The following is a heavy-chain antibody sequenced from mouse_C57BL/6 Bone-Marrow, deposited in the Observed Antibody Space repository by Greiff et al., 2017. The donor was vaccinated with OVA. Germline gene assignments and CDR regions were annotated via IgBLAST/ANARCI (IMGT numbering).Heavy chain of an antibody. J-gene: IGHJ1*03. CDR1: GFTFSDYG. Sequence: EVKLMESGGGLVKPGGSLKLSCAASGFTFSDYGMHWVRQAPEKGLEWVAYISSGSSTIYYADTVKGRFTISRDNAKNTLFLQMTSLRSEDTAMYYCAGGRGFYGNYGGYWYFDVWGTGTTVTVSS. D-gene: IGHD2-1*01. V-gene: IGHV5-17*01. CDR3: AGGRGFYGNYGGYWYFDV. CDR2: ISSGSSTI.